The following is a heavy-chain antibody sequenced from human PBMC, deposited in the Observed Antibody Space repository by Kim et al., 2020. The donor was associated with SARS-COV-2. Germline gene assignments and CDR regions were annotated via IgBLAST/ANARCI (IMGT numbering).Heavy chain of an antibody. CDR3: ARSKRYCSGGSCYSKTTFDY. D-gene: IGHD2-15*01. V-gene: IGHV3-53*01. J-gene: IGHJ4*01. CDR1: GFTVSSNY. Sequence: GGSLRLSCAASGFTVSSNYMSWVRQAPGKGLEWFSVIYSGGSTYYADSVKGRFTISRDNSKNTLYLQMNSLRAEDTAVYYCARSKRYCSGGSCYSKTTFDYCGHTTLATVSS. CDR2: IYSGGST.